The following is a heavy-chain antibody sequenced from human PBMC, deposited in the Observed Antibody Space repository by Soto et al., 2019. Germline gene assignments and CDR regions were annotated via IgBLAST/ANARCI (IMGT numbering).Heavy chain of an antibody. Sequence: GASVKVSCKASGGTFSSYTISWVRQAPGQGLEWMGRIIPILGIANYAQKFQGRVTITADKSTSTAYMELSSLRSEDTAVYYCARDSTGQQQLVRLGYWGQGTLVTVSS. D-gene: IGHD6-13*01. V-gene: IGHV1-69*04. CDR3: ARDSTGQQQLVRLGY. J-gene: IGHJ4*02. CDR2: IIPILGIA. CDR1: GGTFSSYT.